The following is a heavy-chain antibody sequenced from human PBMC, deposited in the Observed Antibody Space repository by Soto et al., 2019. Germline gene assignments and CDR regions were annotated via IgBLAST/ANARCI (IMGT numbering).Heavy chain of an antibody. D-gene: IGHD1-1*01. Sequence: SETLSLTCTVSGGSLSSFYWSWIRQPPGKGLEWIGYINNSGSTKYNPNLKSRVTISVHTSKNQFSLKLSSVTAADTAVYYCARVNSTGSDPPDYWGQGTQVTVSS. J-gene: IGHJ4*02. CDR2: INNSGST. CDR3: ARVNSTGSDPPDY. CDR1: GGSLSSFY. V-gene: IGHV4-59*12.